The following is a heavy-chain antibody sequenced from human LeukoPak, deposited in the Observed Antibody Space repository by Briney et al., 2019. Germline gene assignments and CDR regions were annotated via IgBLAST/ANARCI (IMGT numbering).Heavy chain of an antibody. CDR3: ARDISIVGSAGVDY. J-gene: IGHJ4*02. CDR1: GFTFSSYG. V-gene: IGHV3-33*01. Sequence: PGGSLRLSCAASGFTFSSYGMHWVRQAPGKGLEWVAVILSDGGKEFYTDSVKGRFTISRDNSKNTLYLQMNSLRAEDTAVYYCARDISIVGSAGVDYWGQGTLVTVSS. D-gene: IGHD1-26*01. CDR2: ILSDGGKE.